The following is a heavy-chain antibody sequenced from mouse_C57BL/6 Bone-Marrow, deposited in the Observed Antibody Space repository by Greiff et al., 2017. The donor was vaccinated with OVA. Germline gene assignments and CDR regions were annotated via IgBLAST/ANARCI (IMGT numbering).Heavy chain of an antibody. CDR1: GYTFTSYW. J-gene: IGHJ2*01. Sequence: QVQLQQPGAELVRPGSSVKLSCKASGYTFTSYWMHWVKQRPIQGLEWIGNIDPSDSDTHYNQKFKDKATLTVDKSSSTAYMQLSSLTSEDAAVYYCARNYWTVFDYWGQGTTLTVSS. CDR3: ARNYWTVFDY. CDR2: IDPSDSDT. V-gene: IGHV1-52*01. D-gene: IGHD2-1*01.